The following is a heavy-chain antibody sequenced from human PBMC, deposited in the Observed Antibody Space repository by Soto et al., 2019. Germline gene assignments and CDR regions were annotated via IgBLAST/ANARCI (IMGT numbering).Heavy chain of an antibody. CDR2: ISSNGGST. CDR3: ARSTVTTRWPDY. Sequence: GGSLRLSXSASGFSFTTYPMYWVRQAPGKGLEFVSTISSNGGSTYYADSVKGRFTISRDNSRNTLYLQMSSLRAEDTAVYYCARSTVTTRWPDYWGQGTLVTVSS. V-gene: IGHV3-64D*06. J-gene: IGHJ4*02. CDR1: GFSFTTYP. D-gene: IGHD4-17*01.